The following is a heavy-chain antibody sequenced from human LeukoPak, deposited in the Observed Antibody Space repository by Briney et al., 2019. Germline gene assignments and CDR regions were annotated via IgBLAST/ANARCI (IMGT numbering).Heavy chain of an antibody. CDR1: GFTFSNYA. D-gene: IGHD3-22*01. V-gene: IGHV3-30-3*01. CDR3: AKGGFYYNSSADGLFDY. CDR2: ISYDGSNE. J-gene: IGHJ4*02. Sequence: PGRSLRLSCAASGFTFSNYAIHWVRQAPGKGLEWVAVISYDGSNEYYADSVKGRFTISRDNSKNTLYLQMNSLRAEDTAVYYCAKGGFYYNSSADGLFDYWGQGTLVTVSS.